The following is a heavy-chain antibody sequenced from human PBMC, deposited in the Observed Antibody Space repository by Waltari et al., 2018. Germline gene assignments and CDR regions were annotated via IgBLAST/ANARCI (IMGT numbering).Heavy chain of an antibody. CDR1: GFRFMSYG. J-gene: IGHJ6*02. D-gene: IGHD2-15*01. V-gene: IGHV3-48*03. CDR2: ISDGDKSI. CDR3: VRDGLGSGWTRVDV. Sequence: ELQLVESGGGLVQPGGSLRISCVASGFRFMSYGMNWVRQAPGKGLEWISYISDGDKSISYAESVKGRFTVSRDNAKNSLHLQMNNLRAEDTATYYCVRDGLGSGWTRVDVWGQGTTVTVSS.